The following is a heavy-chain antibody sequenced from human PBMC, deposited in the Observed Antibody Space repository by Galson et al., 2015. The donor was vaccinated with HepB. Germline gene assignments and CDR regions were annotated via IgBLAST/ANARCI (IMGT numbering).Heavy chain of an antibody. CDR3: ARSGRIAVGMLDAFDI. Sequence: SVKVSCKASGYTFTSYYMHWVRQAPGQGLEWMGIINPSGGSTSYAQKLQGRVTMTRDTSTSTVYMELSSLRSEDTAVYYCARSGRIAVGMLDAFDIWGQGTMVTVSS. CDR2: INPSGGST. CDR1: GYTFTSYY. J-gene: IGHJ3*02. V-gene: IGHV1-46*04. D-gene: IGHD6-19*01.